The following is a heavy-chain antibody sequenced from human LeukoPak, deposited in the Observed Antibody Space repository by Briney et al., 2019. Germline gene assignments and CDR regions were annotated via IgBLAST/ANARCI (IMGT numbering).Heavy chain of an antibody. D-gene: IGHD2-2*02. CDR1: GFTFSSYE. V-gene: IGHV3-48*03. CDR3: ARAPGVMGYMEAYYYYMDV. J-gene: IGHJ6*03. CDR2: ISSSGSTI. Sequence: GGSLRLSCAASGFTFSSYEMNWVRQAPGKGLEWVSYISSSGSTIYYADSVKGRFTISRDNSKNTLYLQMNSLRAEDTAVYYCARAPGVMGYMEAYYYYMDVWGKGTTVTVSS.